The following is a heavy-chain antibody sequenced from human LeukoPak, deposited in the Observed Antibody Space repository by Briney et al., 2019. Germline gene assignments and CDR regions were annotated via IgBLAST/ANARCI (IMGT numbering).Heavy chain of an antibody. D-gene: IGHD2-2*02. J-gene: IGHJ4*02. Sequence: PGGSLRLSCAASGFTFSSYAMHWVRQAPGKGLEWVAVISYDGSNKYYADSVKGRFTISRDNSKNTLYLQMNSLRAEDTAVYYCARDEPSEVYCSSTSCYTGLFDYWGQGTLVTVSS. CDR3: ARDEPSEVYCSSTSCYTGLFDY. CDR1: GFTFSSYA. CDR2: ISYDGSNK. V-gene: IGHV3-30-3*01.